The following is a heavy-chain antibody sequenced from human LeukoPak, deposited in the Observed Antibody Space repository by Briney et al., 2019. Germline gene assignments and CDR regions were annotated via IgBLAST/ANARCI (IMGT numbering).Heavy chain of an antibody. CDR1: GYTFTGYY. V-gene: IGHV1-2*02. Sequence: GASVKVSCKASGYTFTGYYMHWVRQAPGQGLEWMGWINPNSGGTNYAQKFQGRVTMTRDTSISTAYMELSRLRSDDTAVYYCARAAIAAAGLNNWFDPWGQGTLVTVSS. CDR2: INPNSGGT. CDR3: ARAAIAAAGLNNWFDP. J-gene: IGHJ5*02. D-gene: IGHD6-13*01.